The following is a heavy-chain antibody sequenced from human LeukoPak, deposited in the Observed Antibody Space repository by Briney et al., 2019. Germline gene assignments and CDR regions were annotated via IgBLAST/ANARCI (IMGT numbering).Heavy chain of an antibody. D-gene: IGHD3-10*01. CDR2: MNPNSGNT. CDR1: GYTFTSYD. J-gene: IGHJ6*02. V-gene: IGHV1-8*01. Sequence: VASVKVSCKASGYTFTSYDINWVRQAPGQGLEWMGWMNPNSGNTGYAQKFQGRVTMTRNTSISTAYMELSSLRSEGTAVYYCARGFIGSPIGSYYYGMDVWGQGTTVTVSS. CDR3: ARGFIGSPIGSYYYGMDV.